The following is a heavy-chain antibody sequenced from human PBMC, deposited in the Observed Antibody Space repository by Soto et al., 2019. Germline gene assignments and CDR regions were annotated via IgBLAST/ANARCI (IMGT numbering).Heavy chain of an antibody. J-gene: IGHJ4*02. CDR2: ISGTSPST. Sequence: EVQLLESGGGLVQPGGSLRLSCAASGFTFSAYAMSWVRQAPGKGLEWVSAISGTSPSTYYEDSVQGRFTISRDSSRKTLFLQMNTLRAEDTAVYFCAIRIFGVEYWGQGTQVTVSS. V-gene: IGHV3-23*01. CDR3: AIRIFGVEY. CDR1: GFTFSAYA. D-gene: IGHD3-3*01.